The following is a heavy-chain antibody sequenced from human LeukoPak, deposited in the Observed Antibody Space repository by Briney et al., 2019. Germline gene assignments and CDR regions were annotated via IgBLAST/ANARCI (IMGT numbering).Heavy chain of an antibody. CDR2: INHSGST. D-gene: IGHD4-17*01. J-gene: IGHJ1*01. V-gene: IGHV4-34*01. Sequence: SETLSLTCAVYGGSFSGYYWSWIRQPPGKGLEWIGEINHSGSTNYNPSLKSRVTISVDTSKNQFSLKLSSVTAADTAVYYCAVGDEFTAEYFQHWGQGTLVTVSS. CDR3: AVGDEFTAEYFQH. CDR1: GGSFSGYY.